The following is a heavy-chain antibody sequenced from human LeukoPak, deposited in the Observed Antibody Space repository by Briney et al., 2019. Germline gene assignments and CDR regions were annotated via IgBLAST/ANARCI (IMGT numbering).Heavy chain of an antibody. CDR2: ISSSSSYI. D-gene: IGHD1-1*01. J-gene: IGHJ6*02. CDR1: GFTFSSYS. V-gene: IGHV3-21*01. Sequence: GGSLRLSCAASGFTFSSYSMNWVRQAPGKGLEWVSSISSSSSYIYYADSVKGRFTISRDNAKNSLYLQMNSLRAEDTAVYYCARGRAPTGLYYYGMDVWGQGTTVTVSS. CDR3: ARGRAPTGLYYYGMDV.